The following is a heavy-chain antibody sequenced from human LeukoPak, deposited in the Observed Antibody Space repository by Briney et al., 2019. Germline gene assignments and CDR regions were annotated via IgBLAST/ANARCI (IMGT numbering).Heavy chain of an antibody. Sequence: GGSLRLSCAASGFTFGDYYMNWVRQAPGKGLEWVSSISSSSSYIYYADSVKGRFTISRDNAKNSLYLQMNSLRAEDTAVYYCARGREYSSSSLDYWGQGTLVTVSS. CDR2: ISSSSSYI. V-gene: IGHV3-21*01. D-gene: IGHD6-6*01. J-gene: IGHJ4*02. CDR3: ARGREYSSSSLDY. CDR1: GFTFGDYY.